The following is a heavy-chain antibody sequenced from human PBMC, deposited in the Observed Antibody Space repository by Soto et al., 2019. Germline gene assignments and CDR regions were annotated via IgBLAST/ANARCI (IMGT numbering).Heavy chain of an antibody. CDR2: IEPSDSNT. Sequence: EVQLVQSGAEVKKPGESLRVSCKVSGYSFTNYWISWERQMPGKGLEWMGRIEPSDSNTNYSPSFQGHVTISADKSTSTAYLQWSSLKASDTAMYYCVRGFDCWGQGTLVTVSS. CDR1: GYSFTNYW. D-gene: IGHD3-10*01. J-gene: IGHJ4*02. CDR3: VRGFDC. V-gene: IGHV5-10-1*01.